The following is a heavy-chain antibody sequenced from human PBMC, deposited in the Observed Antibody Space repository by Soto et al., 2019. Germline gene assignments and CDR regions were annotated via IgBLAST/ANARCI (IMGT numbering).Heavy chain of an antibody. Sequence: VQLQESGPGLAKPSQTLSLTCTVSGGSISSGGYYWSWIRQHPGKGLEWIGDISYSGSTNYNPSLKSRITISVDTSKNQFSLKLRSVTAADTAVYYCARDLSVMYGNWFDPWGQGTLVTVSS. CDR1: GGSISSGGYY. CDR3: ARDLSVMYGNWFDP. CDR2: ISYSGST. J-gene: IGHJ5*02. V-gene: IGHV4-31*03. D-gene: IGHD2-8*02.